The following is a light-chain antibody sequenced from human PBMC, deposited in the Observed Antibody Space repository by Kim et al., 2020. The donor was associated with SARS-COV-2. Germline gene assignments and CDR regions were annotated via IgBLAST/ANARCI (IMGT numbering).Light chain of an antibody. V-gene: IGLV3-19*01. J-gene: IGLJ2*01. Sequence: VAWGQTDRITRQGDSIRSYYACWYQQKKEQAPKVVIYVKDNRPSGGPDRFSGSSSGNTAYLTITATQAGDEADYYCNSRDRNDYVVFGGGTKVTVL. CDR1: SIRSYY. CDR3: NSRDRNDYVV. CDR2: VKD.